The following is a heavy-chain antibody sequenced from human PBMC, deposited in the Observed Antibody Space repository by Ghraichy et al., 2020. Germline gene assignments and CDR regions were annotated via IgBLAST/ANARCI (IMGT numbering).Heavy chain of an antibody. Sequence: SQTLSLTCTVSGGSISSYYWSWIRQPPGKGLEWIGYIYSSGSTNYNPSLKSRVTISVDTPKNQLSLKLTSVTAADTAVYYCARARDGYTGHLDYWGQGTLVTVSS. V-gene: IGHV4-59*01. CDR2: IYSSGST. CDR3: ARARDGYTGHLDY. J-gene: IGHJ4*02. CDR1: GGSISSYY. D-gene: IGHD5-24*01.